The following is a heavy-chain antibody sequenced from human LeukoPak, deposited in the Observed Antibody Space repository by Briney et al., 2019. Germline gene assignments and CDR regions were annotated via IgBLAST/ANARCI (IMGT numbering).Heavy chain of an antibody. CDR1: GLTVSSNC. Sequence: GGSLRLSCAASGLTVSSNCVSWVRQAPGKGLEWVSFIYSGGNTYYADSVKGRFTISRDNSKNTAHLQMNSLRAEDTAMYYCARRAGDYSHPYDYWGQGTLVTVSS. D-gene: IGHD3-22*01. CDR3: ARRAGDYSHPYDY. V-gene: IGHV3-53*01. J-gene: IGHJ4*02. CDR2: IYSGGNT.